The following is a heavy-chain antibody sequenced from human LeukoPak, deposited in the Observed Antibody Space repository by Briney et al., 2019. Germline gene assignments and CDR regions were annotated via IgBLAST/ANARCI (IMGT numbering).Heavy chain of an antibody. CDR1: GFTFSGSA. CDR2: IRSKANSYAT. D-gene: IGHD3-10*01. J-gene: IGHJ3*02. CDR3: TCIQWFGDDAFDI. V-gene: IGHV3-73*01. Sequence: PGGSLKLSCAASGFTFSGSAMHWVRQASGKGLEWVGRIRSKANSYATAYAASVKGRFTISRDDSKNTAYLQMNSLKTEDTAVYYCTCIQWFGDDAFDIWGQGTMVTVSS.